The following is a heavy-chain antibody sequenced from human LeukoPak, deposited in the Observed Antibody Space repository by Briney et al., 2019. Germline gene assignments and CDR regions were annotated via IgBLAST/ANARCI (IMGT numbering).Heavy chain of an antibody. Sequence: PGRSLRLSCAASGFTFSSYGMHWVRQAPGKGLEWVAVIWYDGSNKYYADSVKGRFTISRDNSKNTLYLQMNNLRAEDTAVYYCAKEPPAARPPGYYFDYWGQGTLVTVSS. CDR2: IWYDGSNK. CDR1: GFTFSSYG. CDR3: AKEPPAARPPGYYFDY. D-gene: IGHD6-6*01. J-gene: IGHJ4*02. V-gene: IGHV3-33*06.